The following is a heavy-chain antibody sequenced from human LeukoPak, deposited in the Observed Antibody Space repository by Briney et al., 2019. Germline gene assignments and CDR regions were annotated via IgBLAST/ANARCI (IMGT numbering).Heavy chain of an antibody. Sequence: GESLKISCKASGYRLTSSWIGWVRQMPGKGLQWMGIINPADSDTRYSPSFQGQVTISADKSISTAYLQWSSLKASDTAMYYCARPQDFGLTGMNAFDIWGQGTMVTVSS. CDR3: ARPQDFGLTGMNAFDI. V-gene: IGHV5-51*01. D-gene: IGHD7-27*01. J-gene: IGHJ3*02. CDR2: INPADSDT. CDR1: GYRLTSSW.